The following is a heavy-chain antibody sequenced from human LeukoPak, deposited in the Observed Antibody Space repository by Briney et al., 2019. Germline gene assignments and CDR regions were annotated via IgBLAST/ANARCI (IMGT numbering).Heavy chain of an antibody. CDR2: IYYSGTT. CDR3: ARGTLYSGWSYYFDY. D-gene: IGHD6-19*01. V-gene: IGHV4-39*01. J-gene: IGHJ4*02. CDR1: GGSIDSRSYY. Sequence: SETLSLTCTVSGGSIDSRSYYWGWVRQPPGRGLEWLGSIYYSGTTYYNPSLKSRVTISVDTSKNQFSLQLSSMTAADTAMYYCARGTLYSGWSYYFDYWGQGSQVTVSS.